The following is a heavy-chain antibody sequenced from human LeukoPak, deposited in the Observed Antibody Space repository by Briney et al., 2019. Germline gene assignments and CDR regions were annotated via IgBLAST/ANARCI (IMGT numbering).Heavy chain of an antibody. CDR3: ARAGSDYCGGDCPKFDY. CDR1: GYTFTSYG. D-gene: IGHD2-21*02. V-gene: IGHV1-18*01. Sequence: ASVKVSCKASGYTFTSYGISWVRQAPGQGLEWMGWISAYNGNTNYAQKLQGRVTMTTDTSTSTAYMELRSLRSDDTAVYYCARAGSDYCGGDCPKFDYWGRGTLVTVSS. CDR2: ISAYNGNT. J-gene: IGHJ4*02.